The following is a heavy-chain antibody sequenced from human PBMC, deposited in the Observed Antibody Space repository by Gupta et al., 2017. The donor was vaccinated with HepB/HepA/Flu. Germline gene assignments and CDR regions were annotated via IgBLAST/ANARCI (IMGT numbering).Heavy chain of an antibody. CDR1: GFTFSSYA. Sequence: EVRLLESGGGLVQPGGSLRLSCAASGFTFSSYAMRWVRQAPGKGLEWVSAISGSGFSTYYADSGKGRFTISRDNSKNTLYLQMNSLRAEDTAVYYCARDIVKAGYYYGMDVWGQGTTVTVSS. V-gene: IGHV3-23*01. D-gene: IGHD3-16*02. CDR2: ISGSGFST. CDR3: ARDIVKAGYYYGMDV. J-gene: IGHJ6*02.